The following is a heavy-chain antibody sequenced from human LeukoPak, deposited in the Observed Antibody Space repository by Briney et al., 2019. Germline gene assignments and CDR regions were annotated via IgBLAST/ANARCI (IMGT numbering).Heavy chain of an antibody. CDR1: GGSISSSSYY. V-gene: IGHV4-39*07. Sequence: PSETLSLTCTVSGGSISSSSYYWGWIRQPPGKGLEWIGSIYYSGSTYYNPSLKSRVTILVDTSKNQFSLKLSSVTAADTAVYYCARSQKAHSSGSHWGQGTLVTVSS. CDR3: ARSQKAHSSGSH. CDR2: IYYSGST. D-gene: IGHD5-12*01. J-gene: IGHJ4*02.